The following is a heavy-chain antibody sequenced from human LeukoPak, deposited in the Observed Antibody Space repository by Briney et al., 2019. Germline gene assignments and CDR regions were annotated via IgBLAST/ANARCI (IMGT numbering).Heavy chain of an antibody. V-gene: IGHV3-74*01. D-gene: IGHD3-10*01. Sequence: GGSLRLSCAASGFTFSNYWMHWVRHTPGKGLVWVSRINSDGYITNYADSVKGRFTISRDNAKSTLYLQMNSLRAEDTAVYYCARGNGYYGSGSYYREVGWFDPWGQGTLVTVSS. J-gene: IGHJ5*02. CDR2: INSDGYIT. CDR1: GFTFSNYW. CDR3: ARGNGYYGSGSYYREVGWFDP.